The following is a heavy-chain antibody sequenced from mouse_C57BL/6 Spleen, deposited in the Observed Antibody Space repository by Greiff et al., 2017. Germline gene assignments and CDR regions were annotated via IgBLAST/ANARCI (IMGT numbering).Heavy chain of an antibody. V-gene: IGHV1-54*01. J-gene: IGHJ3*01. D-gene: IGHD1-1*01. CDR1: GYAFTNYL. CDR3: ARYYGSSPFAY. Sequence: QVQLQQSGAELVRPGTSVKVSCKASGYAFTNYLIEWVKQRPGQGLEWIGVINPGSGGTNYNEKFKGKATLTADKSSSTAYMQLSSLTSEDSAVYFGARYYGSSPFAYWGQGTLVTVSA. CDR2: INPGSGGT.